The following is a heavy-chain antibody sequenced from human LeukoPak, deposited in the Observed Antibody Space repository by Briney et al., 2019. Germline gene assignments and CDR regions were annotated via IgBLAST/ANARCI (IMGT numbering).Heavy chain of an antibody. CDR1: GGSISSYY. J-gene: IGHJ3*02. V-gene: IGHV4-59*01. Sequence: SETLSLTCTVSGGSISSYYWSWIRQPPGKRLGWIGYIYYSGSTSYNPSLKSRVTISVDTSKNQISLKLSSVTAADTAVYYCARDLGVMVRAFDIWGQGTMVTVSS. CDR2: IYYSGST. CDR3: ARDLGVMVRAFDI. D-gene: IGHD5-18*01.